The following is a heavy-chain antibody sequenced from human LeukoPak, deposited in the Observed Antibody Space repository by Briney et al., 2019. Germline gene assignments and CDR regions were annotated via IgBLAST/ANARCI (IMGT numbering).Heavy chain of an antibody. CDR3: ARSRYSTSSGGFDY. D-gene: IGHD6-6*01. V-gene: IGHV3-74*01. J-gene: IGHJ4*02. Sequence: GGSLRLSCAASGFTFRDFWMHWVRQAPGKGLVWVSRINSDGSNITYADSVKGRFTISRDNAKNTLYLQMNSLRGEDTAVYYCARSRYSTSSGGFDYWGQGILVIVSS. CDR1: GFTFRDFW. CDR2: INSDGSNI.